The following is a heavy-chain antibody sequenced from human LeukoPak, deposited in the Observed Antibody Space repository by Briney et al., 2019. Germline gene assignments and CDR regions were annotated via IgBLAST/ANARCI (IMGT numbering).Heavy chain of an antibody. D-gene: IGHD3-22*01. CDR1: GGTFSIFA. CDR2: IIPIFGTA. CDR3: ATRDYYDSSGYYHWYYFDY. J-gene: IGHJ4*02. V-gene: IGHV1-69*13. Sequence: SVKVSCKVSGGTFSIFAISWVRQAPGQGLEWMGGIIPIFGTANYAQKFQGRVTITADESTSTAYMELSSLRSEDTAVYYCATRDYYDSSGYYHWYYFDYWGQGTLVTVSS.